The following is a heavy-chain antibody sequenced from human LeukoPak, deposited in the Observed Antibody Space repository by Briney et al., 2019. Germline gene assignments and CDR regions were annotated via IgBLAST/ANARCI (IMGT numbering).Heavy chain of an antibody. CDR2: VRPSDRST. Sequence: ASVKVSCKASGYTFTSYYIQWVRQAPGQGLEWMGTVRPSDRSTSYAQKFQGRVTMTSDMSTSTAYMELSSLRSEDTALYYCVREKSGGTYDYWGQGTRVTVPS. CDR3: VREKSGGTYDY. J-gene: IGHJ4*02. CDR1: GYTFTSYY. D-gene: IGHD3-10*01. V-gene: IGHV1-46*01.